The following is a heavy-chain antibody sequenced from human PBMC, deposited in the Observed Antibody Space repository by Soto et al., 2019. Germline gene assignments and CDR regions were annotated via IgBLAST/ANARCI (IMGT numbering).Heavy chain of an antibody. D-gene: IGHD3-22*01. CDR3: ASIDSSGYYRGAFDI. CDR1: GYTFTSYA. Sequence: ASVKVSCKASGYTFTSYAMHWVRQAPGQRLEWMGWINAGNGNTKYSQKFQGRVTITRDTSANTAYMELSSLRSEDAAVYYCASIDSSGYYRGAFDIWGQGTMVTVSS. J-gene: IGHJ3*02. CDR2: INAGNGNT. V-gene: IGHV1-3*01.